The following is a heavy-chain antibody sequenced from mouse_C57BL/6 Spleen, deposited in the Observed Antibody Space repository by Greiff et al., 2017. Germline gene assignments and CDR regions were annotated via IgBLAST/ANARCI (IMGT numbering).Heavy chain of an antibody. CDR2: IHPSDSDT. CDR1: GYTFTSYW. Sequence: QVQLQQPGAELVKPGASVKVSCKASGYTFTSYWMHWVKQRPGQGLEWIGRIHPSDSDTNYNPKFKGKATCTVDKSSSTAYMQLSSLTSEDSAVYYCSIEGGSSPTYWSYDVWGTGATVSVAS. D-gene: IGHD1-1*01. CDR3: SIEGGSSPTYWSYDV. J-gene: IGHJ1*03. V-gene: IGHV1-74*01.